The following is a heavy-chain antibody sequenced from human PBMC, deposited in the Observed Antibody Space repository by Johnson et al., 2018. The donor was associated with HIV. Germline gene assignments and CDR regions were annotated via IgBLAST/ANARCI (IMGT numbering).Heavy chain of an antibody. CDR3: ARKQWLEIPSDAFDV. D-gene: IGHD6-19*01. Sequence: QVQLVESGGGLVRPGGSLRLSCAASGFIFSDYYMSWIRQAPGRGLDWVSYISTSGSTINYADSVKGRFTISRDNAKKTLYLQMNSLRAEDTAVYYCARKQWLEIPSDAFDVWGQGTMVTVSS. CDR1: GFIFSDYY. CDR2: ISTSGSTI. J-gene: IGHJ3*01. V-gene: IGHV3-11*04.